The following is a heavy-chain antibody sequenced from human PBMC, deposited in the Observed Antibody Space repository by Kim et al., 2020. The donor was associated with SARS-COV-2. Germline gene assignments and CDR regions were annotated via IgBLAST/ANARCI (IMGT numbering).Heavy chain of an antibody. D-gene: IGHD3-3*01. CDR2: INTNTGNP. CDR3: ARGPENYDFWSGYYLSIDY. J-gene: IGHJ4*02. Sequence: ASVKVSCKASGYTFTSYAMNWVRQAPGQGLEWMGWINTNTGNPTYAQGFTGRFVFSLDTSVSTAYLQISSLKAEDTAVYYCARGPENYDFWSGYYLSIDYWGQGTLVTVSS. V-gene: IGHV7-4-1*02. CDR1: GYTFTSYA.